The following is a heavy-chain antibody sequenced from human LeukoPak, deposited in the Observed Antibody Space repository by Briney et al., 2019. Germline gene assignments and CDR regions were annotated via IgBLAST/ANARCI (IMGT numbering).Heavy chain of an antibody. CDR2: IWYDGSNK. D-gene: IGHD6-19*01. Sequence: GGSLRLSCAASGFTFSSYGIHWVRQAPGKGLEWVAVIWYDGSNKYYADSVKGRFTISRDNSKNTLYLQMNSLRAEDTAVYYCARDGSSGWPKYYFDYWGQGTLVTVSS. J-gene: IGHJ4*02. CDR1: GFTFSSYG. V-gene: IGHV3-33*01. CDR3: ARDGSSGWPKYYFDY.